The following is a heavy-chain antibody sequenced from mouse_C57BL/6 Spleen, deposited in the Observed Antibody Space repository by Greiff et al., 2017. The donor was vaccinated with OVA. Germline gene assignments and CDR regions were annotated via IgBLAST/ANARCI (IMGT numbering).Heavy chain of an antibody. CDR3: ARKLLRYAMDY. CDR2: LRNKANGYPT. Sequence: EVQGVESGGGLVQPGGSLSLSCAASGFTLTDYYMSWVRQPPGQALEWLGFLRNKANGYPTEYSASVKGRFTIFRDNSQSILYLQMYALRAEDSATYYCARKLLRYAMDYWGQGISVTVSS. J-gene: IGHJ4*01. V-gene: IGHV7-3*01. D-gene: IGHD1-1*01. CDR1: GFTLTDYY.